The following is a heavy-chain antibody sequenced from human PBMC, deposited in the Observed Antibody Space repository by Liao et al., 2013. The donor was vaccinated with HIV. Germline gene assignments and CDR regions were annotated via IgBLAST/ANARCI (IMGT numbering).Heavy chain of an antibody. Sequence: QVQLQESGPGLVKPSQTLSLTCTVSGGSISSGSYYWSWIRQPAGKGLEWIGRIYTSGSTNYNPSLKSRVTISVDTSKNQFSLKLSSVTAADTAVYYCARWDWTTFSFDSWGQGILVTVS. CDR3: ARWDWTTFSFDS. J-gene: IGHJ4*02. CDR1: GGSISSGSYY. V-gene: IGHV4-61*02. CDR2: IYTSGST. D-gene: IGHD3/OR15-3a*01.